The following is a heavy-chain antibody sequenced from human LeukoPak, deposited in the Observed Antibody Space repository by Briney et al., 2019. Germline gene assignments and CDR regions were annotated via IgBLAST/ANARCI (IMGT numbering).Heavy chain of an antibody. V-gene: IGHV3-23*01. CDR2: ISGSGGAT. CDR3: ARIVAGGRKYYFDY. CDR1: GFTFSTYA. D-gene: IGHD5-12*01. Sequence: PGGSLRLSCAASGFTFSTYAMTWVRQAPGKGLEWVSAISGSGGATYYADSMKGRFSISRDNAKNSLYLQMNSLRAEDTALYYCARIVAGGRKYYFDYWGQGTLVTVSS. J-gene: IGHJ4*02.